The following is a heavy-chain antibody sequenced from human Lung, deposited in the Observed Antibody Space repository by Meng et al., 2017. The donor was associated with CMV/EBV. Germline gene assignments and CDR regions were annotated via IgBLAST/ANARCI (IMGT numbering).Heavy chain of an antibody. CDR3: ARRRIAVAGLDH. CDR2: ISAYNGNT. J-gene: IGHJ4*02. Sequence: ASXXVSCKASGYTFTSYGISWVRQAPGQGLEWMGWISAYNGNTNYAQKLQGRVTMTTDTSTSTAYKELRSLRSDDTAVYYCARRRIAVAGLDHWGQGPLVTVSS. V-gene: IGHV1-18*01. D-gene: IGHD6-19*01. CDR1: GYTFTSYG.